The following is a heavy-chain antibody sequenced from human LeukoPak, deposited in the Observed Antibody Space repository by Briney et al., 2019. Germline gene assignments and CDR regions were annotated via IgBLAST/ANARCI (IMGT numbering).Heavy chain of an antibody. CDR2: INHSGST. J-gene: IGHJ4*02. CDR3: ARGPYCSSTSYALFDY. Sequence: SETLSLTCAVYGGSFSGYYWSWIRQPPGKGLEWIGEINHSGSTNYNPSLKSRVTISVDTSKNQFSLKLSSVTAADTAVYYCARGPYCSSTSYALFDYWGQGTLVTVSS. D-gene: IGHD2-2*01. V-gene: IGHV4-34*01. CDR1: GGSFSGYY.